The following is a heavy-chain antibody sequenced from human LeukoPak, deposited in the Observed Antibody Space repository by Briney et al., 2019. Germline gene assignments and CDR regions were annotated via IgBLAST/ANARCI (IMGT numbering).Heavy chain of an antibody. V-gene: IGHV3-7*01. CDR3: ARDSDNSWFFDY. Sequence: GGSLRLSCAASGFTFSSFGMNWVRQTPGKGLEWVANIKEDGSENYYVDSVRGRFTISRDNAKDSLYLQMNSLRAEDTAVYYCARDSDNSWFFDYWGQGALVTVSS. CDR2: IKEDGSEN. CDR1: GFTFSSFG. J-gene: IGHJ4*02. D-gene: IGHD6-13*01.